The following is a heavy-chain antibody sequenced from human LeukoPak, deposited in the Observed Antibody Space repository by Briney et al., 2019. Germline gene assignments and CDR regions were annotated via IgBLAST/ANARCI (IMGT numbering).Heavy chain of an antibody. D-gene: IGHD5-24*01. CDR2: INHSGST. J-gene: IGHJ4*02. V-gene: IGHV4-34*01. CDR1: GGSYSGYY. Sequence: SETLSLTCAVYGGSYSGYYWSWIRQRPGKGLEWIGEINHSGSTNYNPSLKSRVTISVDTSKNQFSLKLSSVTAADTAVYYCARGDRDGYNRWGQGTLVTVSS. CDR3: ARGDRDGYNR.